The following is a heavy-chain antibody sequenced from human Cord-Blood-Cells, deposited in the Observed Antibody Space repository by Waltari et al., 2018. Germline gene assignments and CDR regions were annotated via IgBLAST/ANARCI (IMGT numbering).Heavy chain of an antibody. V-gene: IGHV4-34*04. J-gene: IGHJ3*02. CDR1: GGSFSGYY. CDR3: AVDSSSSGDDAFDI. D-gene: IGHD6-6*01. CDR2: INNSGSP. Sequence: QVQLQQWGAGLLKPSETLSLTCAVSGGSFSGYYWSWIRQPPGKGLEWIGEINNSGSPDNHRSLSSRGTISVVTSENQFSLKLSSVTAADTAVYYCAVDSSSSGDDAFDIWGQGTMVTVSS.